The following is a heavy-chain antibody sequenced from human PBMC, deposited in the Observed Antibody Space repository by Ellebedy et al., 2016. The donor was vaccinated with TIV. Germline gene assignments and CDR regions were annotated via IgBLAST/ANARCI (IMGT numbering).Heavy chain of an antibody. CDR1: GFTVSDQY. V-gene: IGHV3-72*01. D-gene: IGHD6-19*01. CDR2: TRDKANSYTT. Sequence: PGGSLRLSCAASGFTVSDQYMDWVRQAPGKGLEWVGRTRDKANSYTTEYAASVKGRFTISRDDSKNSLYLQMNSLKTEDTAVYYCTRASESAQWGQGTLVTVSS. CDR3: TRASESAQ. J-gene: IGHJ4*02.